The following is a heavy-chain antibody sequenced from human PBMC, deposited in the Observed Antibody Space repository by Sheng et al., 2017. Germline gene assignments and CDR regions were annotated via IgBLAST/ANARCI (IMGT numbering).Heavy chain of an antibody. CDR1: GGSFSGYY. CDR3: ARKDLLWFGEYRGVDY. D-gene: IGHD3-10*01. Sequence: QVQLQQWGAGLLKPSETLSLTCAVYGGSFSGYYWSWIRQPPGKGLEWIGEINHSGSTNYNPSLKSRVTISVDTSKNQFSLKLSSVTAADTAVYYCARKDLLWFGEYRGVDYWGQGTLVTVSS. V-gene: IGHV4-34*01. J-gene: IGHJ4*02. CDR2: INHSGST.